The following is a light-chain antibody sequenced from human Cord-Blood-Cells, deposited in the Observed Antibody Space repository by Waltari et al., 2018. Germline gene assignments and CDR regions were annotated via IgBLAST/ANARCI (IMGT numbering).Light chain of an antibody. Sequence: DVVMTQSPLSLPVTLGQPASISCRSSQSLVHSDGNTYLNWFQQRPGQSPRRLIHKVSNRDSGVPDRFSGSGSGTDFTLKISRVEAEDVGVYYCMQGTHWLTFGPGTKVDIK. CDR3: MQGTHWLT. V-gene: IGKV2-30*02. J-gene: IGKJ3*01. CDR2: KVS. CDR1: QSLVHSDGNTY.